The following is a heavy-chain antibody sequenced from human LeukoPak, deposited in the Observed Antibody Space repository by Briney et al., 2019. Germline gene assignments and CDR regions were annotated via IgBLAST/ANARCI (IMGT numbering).Heavy chain of an antibody. Sequence: SETLSLTCTVSGGSISSYYWSWIRQPPGKGLEWIGYIYYSGSTNYNPSLKSRVTISVDTSKNQFSLKLSSVTAADTAVYYCARGGYSYGNYYYYYGMDVWGQGTTVTVSS. J-gene: IGHJ6*02. V-gene: IGHV4-59*01. CDR2: IYYSGST. CDR1: GGSISSYY. D-gene: IGHD5-18*01. CDR3: ARGGYSYGNYYYYYGMDV.